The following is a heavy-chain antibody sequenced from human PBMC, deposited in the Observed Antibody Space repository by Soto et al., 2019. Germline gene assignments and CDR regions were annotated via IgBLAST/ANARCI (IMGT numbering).Heavy chain of an antibody. Sequence: SETLSLTCAIYGASFSPYHWSWIRQSPGKGLEWIGEVNLSGNTYYNPSFKTRVTMSVDASKNQFSLKMGSLTAADTAIYYCATSPTFYNYVWGNSTYWGQGALVTVSS. V-gene: IGHV4-34*01. CDR3: ATSPTFYNYVWGNSTY. CDR2: VNLSGNT. J-gene: IGHJ4*02. D-gene: IGHD3-16*01. CDR1: GASFSPYH.